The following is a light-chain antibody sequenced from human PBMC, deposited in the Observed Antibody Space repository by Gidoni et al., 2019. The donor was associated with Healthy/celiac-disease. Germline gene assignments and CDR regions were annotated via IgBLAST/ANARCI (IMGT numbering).Light chain of an antibody. Sequence: DIQMTQSPSTLSASVGDRVTITCRASQSISSWLDWYQQKPGKAPKLLIYKASSLESGVPSRFSGSGSGTEFTLTISSLQPDDCATDYWQQYNSYFXPXTKVDIK. V-gene: IGKV1-5*03. CDR1: QSISSW. CDR3: QQYNSY. CDR2: KAS. J-gene: IGKJ3*01.